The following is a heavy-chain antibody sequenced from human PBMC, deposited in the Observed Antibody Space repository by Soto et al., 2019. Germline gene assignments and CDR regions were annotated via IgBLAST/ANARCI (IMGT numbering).Heavy chain of an antibody. CDR3: ARAAPLRYSRYALDH. CDR2: INPNSGAT. V-gene: IGHV1-2*02. J-gene: IGHJ4*02. Sequence: QVQLVSSGAEVKKPGASVKVSCRASGYTFTDYYIHWVRQAPGQGLQWVGWINPNSGATEYAQKFQGRVTMTRDPSISTVYMEVTRLRSDDTALYFCARAAPLRYSRYALDHWGQGTRVTVST. CDR1: GYTFTDYY. D-gene: IGHD5-12*01.